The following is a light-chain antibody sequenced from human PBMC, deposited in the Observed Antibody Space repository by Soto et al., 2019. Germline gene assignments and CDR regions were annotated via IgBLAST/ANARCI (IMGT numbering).Light chain of an antibody. CDR1: QNVNNR. Sequence: EILLTQSPGSLSVFPWERASLSCRASQNVNNRLAWYQQKAGQAPRLLISGASSRATGIPDRFSGSGSGTDFTLTISRLESDDFALYYCQQYAEGTPITFGQGTRLEI. CDR3: QQYAEGTPIT. V-gene: IGKV3-20*01. J-gene: IGKJ5*01. CDR2: GAS.